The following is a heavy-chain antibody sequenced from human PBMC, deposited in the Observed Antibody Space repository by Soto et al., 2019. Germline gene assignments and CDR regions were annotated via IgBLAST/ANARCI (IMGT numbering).Heavy chain of an antibody. D-gene: IGHD3-3*01. CDR2: INHSGST. J-gene: IGHJ6*02. CDR1: VGSFSGYY. CDR3: ARAPSITIFGVNYYYYYGLEV. V-gene: IGHV4-34*01. Sequence: PSETLSLTCAVYVGSFSGYYWSLIRQPPGKGLEWIGEINHSGSTNYNPSLKIRVTISVDTSKNQFSLKLSSVTAADTAVYYCARAPSITIFGVNYYYYYGLEVWGQGTTVTVSS.